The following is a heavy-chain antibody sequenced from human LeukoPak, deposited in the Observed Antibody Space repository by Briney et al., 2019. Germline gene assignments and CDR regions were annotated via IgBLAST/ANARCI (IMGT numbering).Heavy chain of an antibody. CDR2: IYTSGST. CDR3: ARDSSSWYGDAFDI. D-gene: IGHD6-13*01. Sequence: PSETLSLACTVSGGSISSYYWSWIRQPAGKGLEWIGRIYTSGSTNYNPSLKSRVTMSVDTSKNQFSLKLSSVTAADTAVYYCARDSSSWYGDAFDIWGQGTMVTVSS. J-gene: IGHJ3*02. V-gene: IGHV4-4*07. CDR1: GGSISSYY.